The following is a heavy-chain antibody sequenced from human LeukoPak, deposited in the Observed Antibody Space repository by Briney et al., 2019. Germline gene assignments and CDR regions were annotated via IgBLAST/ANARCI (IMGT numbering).Heavy chain of an antibody. J-gene: IGHJ6*02. V-gene: IGHV1-8*01. D-gene: IGHD3-3*01. CDR3: ARESQPQWLLSHYYYYYGMDV. CDR2: MNPNSGNT. Sequence: ASVKVSCKASGYTFTSYDINWVRQATGQGLEWMGWMNPNSGNTGYAQKFQGRVTMTRNTSISTAYMELSSLRSDDTAVYYCARESQPQWLLSHYYYYYGMDVWGQGTTVTVSS. CDR1: GYTFTSYD.